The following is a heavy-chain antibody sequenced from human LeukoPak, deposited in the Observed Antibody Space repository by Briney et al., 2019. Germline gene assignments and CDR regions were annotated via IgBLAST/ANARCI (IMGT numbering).Heavy chain of an antibody. Sequence: GGSLRLSCEASGFTFRDYWMTWVRQAPGKGLEWVANVKQDGTEKFYVDSVKGRFTISRDNGKNSLYLQMNSLRVEHTAIYYCARAGGTSWADYWGQGTLVTVSS. J-gene: IGHJ4*02. V-gene: IGHV3-7*01. CDR1: GFTFRDYW. D-gene: IGHD6-13*01. CDR2: VKQDGTEK. CDR3: ARAGGTSWADY.